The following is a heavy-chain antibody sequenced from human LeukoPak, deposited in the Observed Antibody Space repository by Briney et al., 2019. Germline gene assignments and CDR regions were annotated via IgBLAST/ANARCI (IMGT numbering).Heavy chain of an antibody. CDR2: INPNSGGT. V-gene: IGHV1-2*02. CDR1: GYTFTGYY. D-gene: IGHD2-2*02. Sequence: EASVKVSCKASGYTFTGYYMHWVRQAPGQGLEWMGWINPNSGGTNYAQKFQGRVTMTRDTSISTAYMELSRLRSDDTAVYYCARDLGYCSSTSCYIESYWGQGTLVTVSS. CDR3: ARDLGYCSSTSCYIESY. J-gene: IGHJ4*02.